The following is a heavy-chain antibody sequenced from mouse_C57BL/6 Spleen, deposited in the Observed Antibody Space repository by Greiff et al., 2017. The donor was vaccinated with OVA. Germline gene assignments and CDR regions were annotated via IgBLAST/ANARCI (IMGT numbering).Heavy chain of an antibody. CDR1: GYTFTSYW. CDR3: ARWLPWYFDV. Sequence: QVQLQQPGAELVKPGASVKLSCKASGYTFTSYWMHWVKQRPGQGLEWIGMIHPNSGSTNYNEKFKSKATLTVDKSSSTAYMQLSILTSEDSAVYYCARWLPWYFDVWGTGTTVTVSS. CDR2: IHPNSGST. V-gene: IGHV1-64*01. J-gene: IGHJ1*03. D-gene: IGHD2-2*01.